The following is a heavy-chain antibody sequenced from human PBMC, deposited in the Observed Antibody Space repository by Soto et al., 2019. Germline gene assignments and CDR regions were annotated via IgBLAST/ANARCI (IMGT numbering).Heavy chain of an antibody. CDR1: GGTFSSYA. CDR3: ARVGGGGYCSSNSCYISEHYYYYGMDV. D-gene: IGHD2-2*03. V-gene: IGHV1-69*06. J-gene: IGHJ6*02. Sequence: QVQLVQSGAEVKKPGSSGKVSCKASGGTFSSYAISWVRQAPGQGLEWMGGIIPIFGTANYAQKFQGRVTITADKSTSTTYKGLSSPKSKDQAVDYCARVGGGGYCSSNSCYISEHYYYYGMDVWGQGPTVTVSS. CDR2: IIPIFGTA.